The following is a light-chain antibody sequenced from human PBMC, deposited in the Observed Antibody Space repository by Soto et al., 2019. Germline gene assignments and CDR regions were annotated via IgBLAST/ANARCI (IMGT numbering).Light chain of an antibody. CDR3: QSYDSSLSAVV. J-gene: IGLJ2*01. Sequence: QSVLTQPPSVSGAPGQRVTISCTGGGSNIGTGYHVHWYQHLPGTVPKLLIYGNNNRPSGVPDRFSGSKSGTSASLAITRVQAEDEADYYCQSYDSSLSAVVFGGGTKLTVL. CDR2: GNN. CDR1: GSNIGTGYH. V-gene: IGLV1-40*01.